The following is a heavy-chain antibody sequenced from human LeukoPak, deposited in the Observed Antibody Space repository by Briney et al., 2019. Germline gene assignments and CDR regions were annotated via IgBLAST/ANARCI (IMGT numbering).Heavy chain of an antibody. CDR3: ARGGGYSRGWYH. Sequence: GGSLRLSCAASGFTFSSYAMSWVRQAPGKGLEWVPTITASDGSTYYADSVTGRFTISRDNSKNTLYLQMNSLRGEDTAVYYCARGGGYSRGWYHWGQGTLVTVSS. J-gene: IGHJ5*02. CDR2: ITASDGST. CDR1: GFTFSSYA. D-gene: IGHD6-19*01. V-gene: IGHV3-23*01.